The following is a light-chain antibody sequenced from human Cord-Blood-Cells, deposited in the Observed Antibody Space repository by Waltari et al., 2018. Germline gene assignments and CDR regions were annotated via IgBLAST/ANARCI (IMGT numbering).Light chain of an antibody. J-gene: IGLJ3*02. Sequence: QSALTQPASVSGSPGQSIPISCTGTSSDVGSYNLVSWYQQHPGKAPKLMIYEGSKRPSGVSNRFSDSKSGNTASLTLSGLQAEDEADYYCCSYAGRSTWVFGGWTKLTVL. CDR1: SSDVGSYNL. CDR3: CSYAGRSTWV. V-gene: IGLV2-23*01. CDR2: EGS.